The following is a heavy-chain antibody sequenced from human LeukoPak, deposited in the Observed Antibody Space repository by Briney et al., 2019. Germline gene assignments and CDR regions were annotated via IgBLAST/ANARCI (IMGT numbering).Heavy chain of an antibody. CDR1: GYSFTSYW. J-gene: IGHJ4*02. D-gene: IGHD6-13*01. Sequence: GESLQISCKGSGYSFTSYWIGWVRHMPGEGLEWMGIIYPGDSDTRYSPPFQGQVTISADKSITTAYLQWSSLKASDTAIYYCARRNGRVASAGWSFDYWGQGTLVTVSS. CDR3: ARRNGRVASAGWSFDY. V-gene: IGHV5-51*01. CDR2: IYPGDSDT.